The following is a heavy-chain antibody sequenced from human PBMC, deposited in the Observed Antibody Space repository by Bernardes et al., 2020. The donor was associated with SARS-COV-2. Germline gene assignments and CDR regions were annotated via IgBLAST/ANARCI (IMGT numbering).Heavy chain of an antibody. CDR2: IWYDGSNK. D-gene: IGHD3-10*01. J-gene: IGHJ6*02. CDR1: GFTFSSYC. V-gene: IGHV3-33*01. Sequence: GGSLRLSCAASGFTFSSYCMHWVRQAPGKGLEWVAVIWYDGSNKYYADSVNGLFTISRDNSKNTLYLQMNSLRAEDTAVYYCARGGPQAYYYGSGSYYNPHYYYYGMDVWGQGTTVTVSS. CDR3: ARGGPQAYYYGSGSYYNPHYYYYGMDV.